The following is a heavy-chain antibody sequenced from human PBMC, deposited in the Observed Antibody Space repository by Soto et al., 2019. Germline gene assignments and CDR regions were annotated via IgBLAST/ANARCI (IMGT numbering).Heavy chain of an antibody. CDR2: ISWNSGNL. Sequence: EVQLVESGGGLVQPGRSLRLSCAASGFTFDDYAMHWVRQPPGKGLEWVSSISWNSGNLGYADSVKGRFTISRDNAKNSLYLQMNSLRGEDTALYYCAKRASNTGFAFNDYWGQGALVTVSS. CDR1: GFTFDDYA. CDR3: AKRASNTGFAFNDY. J-gene: IGHJ4*02. D-gene: IGHD3-10*01. V-gene: IGHV3-9*01.